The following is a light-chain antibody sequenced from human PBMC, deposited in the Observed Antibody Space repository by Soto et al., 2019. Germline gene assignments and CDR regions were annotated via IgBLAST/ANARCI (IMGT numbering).Light chain of an antibody. CDR1: QSISSY. J-gene: IGKJ5*01. CDR3: QQYNSYLIA. Sequence: DIQMTQAPSSLSASVVYRVTITCRASQSISSYLNWYQQKPGKAPKLLIYDASSLKSGVPSRFSGSGSGTEFTLTISSLQPDDFATYYCQQYNSYLIAFGQGTRLEIK. V-gene: IGKV1-5*01. CDR2: DAS.